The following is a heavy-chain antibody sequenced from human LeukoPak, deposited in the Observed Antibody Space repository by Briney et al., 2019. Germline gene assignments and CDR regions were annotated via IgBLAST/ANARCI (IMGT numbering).Heavy chain of an antibody. V-gene: IGHV3-7*03. Sequence: GGSLRLSCAASGFTFSSYWMNWARQAPGRGLEWVASINHNGNVNYYVDSVKGRFTISRDNAKNSLYLQMSNLRAEDTAVYFWARGGGLDVWGQGATVTVSS. CDR2: INHNGNVN. D-gene: IGHD3-16*01. CDR3: ARGGGLDV. J-gene: IGHJ6*02. CDR1: GFTFSSYW.